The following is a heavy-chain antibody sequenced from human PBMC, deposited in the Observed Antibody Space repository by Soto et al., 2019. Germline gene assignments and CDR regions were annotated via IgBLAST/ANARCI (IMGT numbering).Heavy chain of an antibody. CDR3: ARPLEQHQLRFGIDV. CDR1: GFTFSTYG. Sequence: VRSLRLSCAASGFTFSTYGMHWVRQAPGKGLEWVAVIWYDGSKIYSADSVKGRFTISRDNSKSTLYLHMNSLRAEATAVYYCARPLEQHQLRFGIDVWGQGSPVTVSS. J-gene: IGHJ6*01. V-gene: IGHV3-33*01. D-gene: IGHD6-13*01. CDR2: IWYDGSKI.